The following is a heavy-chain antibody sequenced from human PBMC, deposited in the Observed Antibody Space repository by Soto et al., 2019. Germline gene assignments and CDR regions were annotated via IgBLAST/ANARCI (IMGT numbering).Heavy chain of an antibody. V-gene: IGHV3-53*01. CDR1: GFTVSSNY. CDR3: ARNYDSPDGGAFDI. J-gene: IGHJ3*02. Sequence: EVQLVESGGGLIQPGGSLRLSCAASGFTVSSNYMSWVRQAPGKGLEWVSVIYSGGSTYYADSVKGRFTISRDNSKNTLYLQMNSLRAEDTAVYYCARNYDSPDGGAFDIWGQGTMVTVSS. D-gene: IGHD3-22*01. CDR2: IYSGGST.